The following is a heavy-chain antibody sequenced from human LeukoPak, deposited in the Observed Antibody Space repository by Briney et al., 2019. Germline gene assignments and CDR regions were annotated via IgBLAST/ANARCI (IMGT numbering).Heavy chain of an antibody. D-gene: IGHD2-2*01. CDR1: RFTFSSYA. Sequence: KPGGSLRLSCAASRFTFSSYAMSWVRQAPGKGLEWASTISGGGGSTYYADSVKGRFTISRDNSKNTLYLQMNSLRADDTAVYYCARSPTAINGYFDPWGQGTLVTVSS. V-gene: IGHV3-23*01. J-gene: IGHJ5*02. CDR2: ISGGGGST. CDR3: ARSPTAINGYFDP.